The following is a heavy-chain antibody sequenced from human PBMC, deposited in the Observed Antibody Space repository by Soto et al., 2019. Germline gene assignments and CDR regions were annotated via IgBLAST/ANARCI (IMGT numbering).Heavy chain of an antibody. CDR2: IYHSGST. D-gene: IGHD3-16*01. Sequence: PSETLSLTCTVSGGSISSYYWSWIRQPPGKGLEWIGYIYHSGSTIYNPSLKSRVTISVDMSKNQFSLKLSSVTAADTAVYYCERDGAAVRDPHGMDVWGQGTTVTLYS. CDR1: GGSISSYY. J-gene: IGHJ6*02. V-gene: IGHV4-59*01. CDR3: ERDGAAVRDPHGMDV.